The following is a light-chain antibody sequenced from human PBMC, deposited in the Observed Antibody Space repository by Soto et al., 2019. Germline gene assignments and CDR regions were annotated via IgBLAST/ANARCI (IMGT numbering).Light chain of an antibody. CDR2: AAS. CDR1: QGIRSW. V-gene: IGKV1D-12*01. Sequence: DLQMTQSPSSVSASVGDRVTITCRASQGIRSWLAWYQQKPGEAPKLLIHAASSLQRGVPSRFSGSGSGTDFTLTISSLQPEDFATYYCQQANSFPLTCGGGTKVEMK. CDR3: QQANSFPLT. J-gene: IGKJ4*01.